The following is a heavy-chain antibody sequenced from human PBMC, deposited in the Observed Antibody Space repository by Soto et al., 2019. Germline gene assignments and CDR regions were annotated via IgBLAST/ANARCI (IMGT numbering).Heavy chain of an antibody. D-gene: IGHD5-18*01. CDR2: IIPIFGTA. CDR3: ARGWDTAMVLGIFTYGMDV. CDR1: GGTFSSYA. Sequence: QVQLVQSGAEVKKPGSSVKVSCKASGGTFSSYAISWVRQAPGQGLEWMGGIIPIFGTANYAQKFQGRVTITADESTSTAYMELSSLRSEDTAVYYCARGWDTAMVLGIFTYGMDVWGQGTTVTVSS. J-gene: IGHJ6*02. V-gene: IGHV1-69*01.